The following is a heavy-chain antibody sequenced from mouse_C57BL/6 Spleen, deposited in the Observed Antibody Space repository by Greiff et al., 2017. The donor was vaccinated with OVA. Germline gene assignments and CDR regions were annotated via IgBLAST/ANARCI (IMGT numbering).Heavy chain of an antibody. CDR3: AKRGGNLLYYYAMDY. CDR2: IWGDG. V-gene: IGHV2-3*01. CDR1: GFSLTSYG. Sequence: VQVVESGPGLVAPSQSLSITCTVSGFSLTSYGLSWVRQPPGKGLEWLGVIWGDGSISKDNSKSQVFLKLNSLQTDDTATYYCAKRGGNLLYYYAMDYWGQGTSGTGSS. D-gene: IGHD2-1*01. J-gene: IGHJ4*01.